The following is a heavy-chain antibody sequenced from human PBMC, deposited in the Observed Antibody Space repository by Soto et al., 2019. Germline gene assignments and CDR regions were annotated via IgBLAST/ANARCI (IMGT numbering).Heavy chain of an antibody. CDR2: ISSSSSYI. J-gene: IGHJ4*02. D-gene: IGHD6-6*01. CDR1: GFTFSSYS. CDR3: ARVEYSSSSCCDY. V-gene: IGHV3-21*03. Sequence: EVQLVESGGGLVKPGGSLRLSCAASGFTFSSYSMNWVRQAPGKGLEWVSSISSSSSYIYYADSVKGRFTISRDNAKNSLYLQMNSLRAEDTGVYYCARVEYSSSSCCDYWGLGTPVTVSS.